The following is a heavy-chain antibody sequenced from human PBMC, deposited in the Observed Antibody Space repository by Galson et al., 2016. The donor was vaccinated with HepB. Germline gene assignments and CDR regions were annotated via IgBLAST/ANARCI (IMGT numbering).Heavy chain of an antibody. V-gene: IGHV6-1*01. CDR3: TRGNMQNGMNV. CDR2: TYYRSKWCN. J-gene: IGHJ6*02. CDR1: GDSVSSNSAA. Sequence: CAISGDSVSSNSAACHWIRQSPSRGLAWLGRTYYRSKWCNAYADSAKSRVTVTSDTSKHQFSLQLDSVTPDDTATYFGTRGNMQNGMNVWGQGTTVTVS.